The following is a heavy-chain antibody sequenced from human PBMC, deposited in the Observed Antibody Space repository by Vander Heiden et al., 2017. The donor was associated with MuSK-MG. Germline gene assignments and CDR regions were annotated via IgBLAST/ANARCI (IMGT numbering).Heavy chain of an antibody. D-gene: IGHD6-13*01. CDR2: INHNGST. CDR3: ARGFQQQLDY. CDR1: GGSFSGYY. Sequence: QVQLQQWGAGLLTPSETLSLTCAVYGGSFSGYYWSWIRQPPGKGLEWIGEINHNGSTNYNPSLKSRVTISVDTSKNQYSLKLSSVTAADTAVYYCARGFQQQLDYWGQGTLVTVSS. V-gene: IGHV4-34*01. J-gene: IGHJ4*02.